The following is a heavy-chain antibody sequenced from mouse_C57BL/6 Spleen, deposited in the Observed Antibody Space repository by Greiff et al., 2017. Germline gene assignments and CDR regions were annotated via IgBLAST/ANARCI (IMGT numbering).Heavy chain of an antibody. CDR1: GYTFTDYY. Sequence: EVQLQQSGPELVKPGASVKISCKASGYTFTDYYMNWVKQSHGKSLEWIGDINPNNGGTSYNQKFKGKATLTVDKSSSTTYMRLRSLTSEDSAVYYCARRESYSNYDIDYWGQGTSVTVSS. CDR3: ARRESYSNYDIDY. D-gene: IGHD2-5*01. J-gene: IGHJ4*01. V-gene: IGHV1-26*01. CDR2: INPNNGGT.